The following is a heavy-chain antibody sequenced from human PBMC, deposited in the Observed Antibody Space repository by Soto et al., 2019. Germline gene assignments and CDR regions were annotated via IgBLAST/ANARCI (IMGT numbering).Heavy chain of an antibody. D-gene: IGHD6-19*01. CDR1: GYTFISYS. Sequence: QVQLVQSRAEEKKPGASVKVSCKVSGYTFISYSMHWVRQAPGQRLEWMGWINVGNGNTKYSQKIQGRVTITIDTSASTGYMELSSLRSEDTAVYYCARERWASGSRWFDPWGQGTLVTVSS. V-gene: IGHV1-3*05. CDR2: INVGNGNT. CDR3: ARERWASGSRWFDP. J-gene: IGHJ5*02.